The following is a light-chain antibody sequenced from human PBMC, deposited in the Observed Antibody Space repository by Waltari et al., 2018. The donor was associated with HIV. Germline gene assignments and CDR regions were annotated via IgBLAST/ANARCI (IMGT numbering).Light chain of an antibody. Sequence: QSALTQPPSPSASPGQSFSISCSRASSDVGAFKSFSWSQQHPGKAPKLVIYDVTKRPSGVPDRFSGSKSGNTASLTVSGLQAEDEAHYYCSSYAGSSMSYAFGTGTKVTVL. J-gene: IGLJ1*01. CDR1: SSDVGAFKS. CDR2: DVT. CDR3: SSYAGSSMSYA. V-gene: IGLV2-8*01.